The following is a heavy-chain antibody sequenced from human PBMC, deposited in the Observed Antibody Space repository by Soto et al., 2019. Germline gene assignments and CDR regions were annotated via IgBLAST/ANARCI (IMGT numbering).Heavy chain of an antibody. D-gene: IGHD6-19*01. CDR2: ISHSGSV. J-gene: IGHJ4*02. Sequence: QVLLQESGPGLVQPSGTLSLSCAVSGGSISSSHFWGWVRQPPGKGLEWVGDISHSGSVNYNPSLKSRVTISIDKSKNQFSLKLNSVTAGDTAVYYCARSFGWYAIDYWGQGTLVIVSS. CDR3: ARSFGWYAIDY. CDR1: GGSISSSHF. V-gene: IGHV4-4*02.